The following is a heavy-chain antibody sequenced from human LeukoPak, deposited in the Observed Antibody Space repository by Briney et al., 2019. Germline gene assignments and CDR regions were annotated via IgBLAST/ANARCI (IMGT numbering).Heavy chain of an antibody. CDR2: IYYNGNT. V-gene: IGHV4-59*01. Sequence: SETLSLTCTVSGGSISSNYWSWIRQPPGKGLEFIGYIYYNGNTNYNPSLRSRVTISVDTSKNQFSLKLSSVTAADTAVYYCARGGPSSRFFDLWGRGTLVTVSS. D-gene: IGHD3-10*01. J-gene: IGHJ2*01. CDR1: GGSISSNY. CDR3: ARGGPSSRFFDL.